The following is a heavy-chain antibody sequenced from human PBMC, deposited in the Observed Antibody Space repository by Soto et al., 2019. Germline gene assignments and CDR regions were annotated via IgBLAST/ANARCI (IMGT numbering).Heavy chain of an antibody. V-gene: IGHV1-46*01. J-gene: IGHJ4*02. CDR2: IDPSGGST. CDR3: ARVTYDTTGYYAF. Sequence: ASVKVSCKTSGFTFTTYYIHWVRQAPGQGLEWMGMIDPSGGSTTYAQRFQGGITMTSDMSTSTVYMELSSLRSEDTAVYYCARVTYDTTGYYAFWGQGTLVTVSS. D-gene: IGHD3-22*01. CDR1: GFTFTTYY.